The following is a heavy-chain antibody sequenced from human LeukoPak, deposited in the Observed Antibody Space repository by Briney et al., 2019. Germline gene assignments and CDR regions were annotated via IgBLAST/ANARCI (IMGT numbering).Heavy chain of an antibody. V-gene: IGHV5-51*01. CDR3: ASFKYYYDSSGYFIGDAFDI. J-gene: IGHJ3*02. CDR2: IYPGDSDT. D-gene: IGHD3-22*01. Sequence: GESLKISCQGSGYNFNTYWVAWVRQLPGKGLEWMGIIYPGDSDTRYSPSFQGQVTISADKSISTAYLQWSSLKASDTAMYYCASFKYYYDSSGYFIGDAFDIWGQGTMVTVSS. CDR1: GYNFNTYW.